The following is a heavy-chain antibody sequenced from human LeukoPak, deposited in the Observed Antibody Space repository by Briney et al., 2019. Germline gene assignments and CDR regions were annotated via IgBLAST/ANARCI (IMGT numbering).Heavy chain of an antibody. J-gene: IGHJ4*02. CDR2: ISGSGGST. D-gene: IGHD3-10*01. Sequence: GGSLRLSCAASGFTFSSYAMSWVRQAPGKGLEWVSAISGSGGSTYYADSVKGRFTISRDNSKNTLYLQMNSLRAEDTAVYYCAKDAMVRGVITRSKFDSWGQGTLVTVSS. V-gene: IGHV3-23*01. CDR3: AKDAMVRGVITRSKFDS. CDR1: GFTFSSYA.